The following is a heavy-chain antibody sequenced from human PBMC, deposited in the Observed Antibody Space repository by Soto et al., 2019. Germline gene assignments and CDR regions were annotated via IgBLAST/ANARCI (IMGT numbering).Heavy chain of an antibody. D-gene: IGHD1-1*01. CDR1: GYAFTTYD. J-gene: IGHJ5*02. CDR3: ARGQLGGYFDL. Sequence: QVHLVQSGAEVKEPGASVKVSCKASGYAFTTYDVNWVRQAAGQGLEWLGWMNTHTDDTGYAQKFQGRVTMTRNTSINTAYMELTSLTADDAAVYYCARGQLGGYFDLWGQGTLLTVSS. V-gene: IGHV1-8*01. CDR2: MNTHTDDT.